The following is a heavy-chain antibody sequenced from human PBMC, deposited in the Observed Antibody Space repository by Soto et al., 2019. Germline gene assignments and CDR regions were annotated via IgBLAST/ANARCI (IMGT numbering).Heavy chain of an antibody. J-gene: IGHJ6*02. CDR1: GGSISSGGYY. CDR3: ARDRASAAYYYYGMDV. V-gene: IGHV4-31*03. D-gene: IGHD2-15*01. Sequence: QVQLQESGPGLVKPSQTLSLTCTVSGGSISSGGYYWSWIRQHPGKGLEWIGYIYYSGSTYYNPSLKSRVTISVDTSKNQFSLKLSSVTAADTAVYSCARDRASAAYYYYGMDVWGQGTTVTVSS. CDR2: IYYSGST.